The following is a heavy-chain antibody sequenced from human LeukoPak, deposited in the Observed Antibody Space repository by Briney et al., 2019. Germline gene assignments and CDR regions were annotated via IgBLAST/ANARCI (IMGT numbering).Heavy chain of an antibody. CDR1: GFTFSSYA. D-gene: IGHD5-18*01. CDR2: ISGSGGST. V-gene: IGHV3-23*01. Sequence: GGSLRLSCAASGFTFSSYAMSWVRQAPGKGLEWVSAISGSGGSTYYADSVKGRFTISRDNSKNTLYLQMNSLRAEDTAVYYCAKEPTWIQHGYGYFDYWGQGTLVTVSS. CDR3: AKEPTWIQHGYGYFDY. J-gene: IGHJ4*02.